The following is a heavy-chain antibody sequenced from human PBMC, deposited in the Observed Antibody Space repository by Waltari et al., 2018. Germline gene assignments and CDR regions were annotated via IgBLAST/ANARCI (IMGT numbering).Heavy chain of an antibody. CDR3: ARLMRYCSGSTCYPGGWFDP. Sequence: QVQLVQSGGEVKKPGASVKVSCKTSGYTFDSYGITWARQAPGQGLEYLGWISTYNGFTNYAQKFQGRVTMTADTSSTTVSMELRSLRSDDTAVYYYARLMRYCSGSTCYPGGWFDPWGQGTLVTVSS. V-gene: IGHV1-18*01. D-gene: IGHD2-15*01. CDR1: GYTFDSYG. J-gene: IGHJ5*02. CDR2: ISTYNGFT.